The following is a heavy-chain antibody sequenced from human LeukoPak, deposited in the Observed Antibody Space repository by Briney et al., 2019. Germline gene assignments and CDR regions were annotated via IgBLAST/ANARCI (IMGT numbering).Heavy chain of an antibody. CDR3: AGGDYCSGGSCYGPSWFDY. D-gene: IGHD2-15*01. CDR2: IYYSGST. Sequence: SETLSLNCTVSGGSISSYYWSWIRQPPGKGLEWIGYIYYSGSTNYNPSLKSRVTISVDTSKNQFSLKLSSVTAADTAVYYCAGGDYCSGGSCYGPSWFDYWGQGTLVTVSS. J-gene: IGHJ4*02. CDR1: GGSISSYY. V-gene: IGHV4-59*01.